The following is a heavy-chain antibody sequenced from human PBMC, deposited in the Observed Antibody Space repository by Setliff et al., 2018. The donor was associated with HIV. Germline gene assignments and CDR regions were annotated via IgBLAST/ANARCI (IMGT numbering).Heavy chain of an antibody. D-gene: IGHD3-22*01. CDR2: IYYSGST. J-gene: IGHJ6*03. Sequence: PSETLSLTCTVSGGSVSSGSYYWSWIRQPPGKGLEWIGYIYYSGSTKHNPSLKSRVTISLDTSKNQFSLKLTSVTAADTAVYYCARGFSGDYLFTGYMDVWGKGTTVTVSS. CDR3: ARGFSGDYLFTGYMDV. CDR1: GGSVSSGSYY. V-gene: IGHV4-61*01.